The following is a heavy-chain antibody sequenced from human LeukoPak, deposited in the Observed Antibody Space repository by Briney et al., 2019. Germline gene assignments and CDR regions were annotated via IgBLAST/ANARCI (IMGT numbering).Heavy chain of an antibody. Sequence: GGSLRLSCAASGFTFSNYGMHWVRQAPGKGLEWVAFIRYDGSNKYYADSVKGRFTISRDNSKNTLYLQMNSLRAEDTAVYYCAKDREIAVAGTFLDYWGQGTLVTVSS. CDR1: GFTFSNYG. D-gene: IGHD6-19*01. V-gene: IGHV3-30*02. CDR3: AKDREIAVAGTFLDY. J-gene: IGHJ4*02. CDR2: IRYDGSNK.